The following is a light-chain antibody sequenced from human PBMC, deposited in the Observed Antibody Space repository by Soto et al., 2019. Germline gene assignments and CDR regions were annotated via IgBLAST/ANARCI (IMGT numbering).Light chain of an antibody. CDR1: QDINKY. CDR3: QHYNSYGT. J-gene: IGKJ1*01. V-gene: IGKV1-33*01. Sequence: DIQMTQSPSSLSASVGDRVTITCQASQDINKYLNWYQQKPGKAPKLLIYDASNLETGVPSRFSGGGSGTHFTFTISSLQAEDLATYYCQHYNSYGTFGQGTKVDIK. CDR2: DAS.